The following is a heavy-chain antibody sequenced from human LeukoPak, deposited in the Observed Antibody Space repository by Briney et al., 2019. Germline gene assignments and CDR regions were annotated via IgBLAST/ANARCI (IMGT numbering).Heavy chain of an antibody. CDR2: ISYSGSP. CDR3: ARVSPDSSAYVDS. V-gene: IGHV4-59*01. J-gene: IGHJ4*02. D-gene: IGHD3-22*01. CDR1: GDSIRDYH. Sequence: SETLSLTCTVSGDSIRDYHCNWIRQSPRKGLEWIGNISYSGSPKYNPSLKSRVTLSVDTSKNQFSLKLTSATAADTAVYYCARVSPDSSAYVDSWGQGTLVTVSS.